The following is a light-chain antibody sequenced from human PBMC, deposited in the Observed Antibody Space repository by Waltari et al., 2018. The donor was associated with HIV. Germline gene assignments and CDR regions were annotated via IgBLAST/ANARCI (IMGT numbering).Light chain of an antibody. CDR1: QSVANNY. CDR2: GVS. Sequence: EIVLTQSPGTLSLSPGERVTLSCRASQSVANNYLAWYQQKPGQAPRLLIYGVSNRATGIPDRFSGGRSGTDFSLTISRLEPEDFGVYFCQQFSDAPLTFGGGTKVEIK. J-gene: IGKJ4*01. CDR3: QQFSDAPLT. V-gene: IGKV3-20*01.